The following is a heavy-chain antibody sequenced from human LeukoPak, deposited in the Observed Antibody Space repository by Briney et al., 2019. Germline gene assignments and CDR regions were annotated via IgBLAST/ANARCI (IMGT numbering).Heavy chain of an antibody. J-gene: IGHJ4*02. CDR1: GFTFIDYD. D-gene: IGHD2-21*01. V-gene: IGHV3-11*01. CDR3: VRGEEAYCATTICRKFDF. CDR2: ISSSGGTI. Sequence: GGSLRLSCAASGFTFIDYDMTWVRQAPGKGLEWVSYISSSGGTIYYADSVKGRVTISRDNAKNSVYLQINNLRAEDTAVYYCVRGEEAYCATTICRKFDFWGQGTQVTVSS.